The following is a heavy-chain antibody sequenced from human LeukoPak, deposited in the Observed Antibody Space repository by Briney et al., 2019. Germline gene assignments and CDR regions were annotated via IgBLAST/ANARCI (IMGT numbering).Heavy chain of an antibody. CDR2: INPDSGDS. D-gene: IGHD5-12*01. J-gene: IGHJ4*02. Sequence: ASVKVSCKASGYTFTGYYIHWVRQAPGQGLEWMAWINPDSGDSYSAPKFQGRVTMTGDTSISTASMEVSWLSSDDTAVYYCATGVATAFTYWGQGTLVTVSS. V-gene: IGHV1-2*02. CDR3: ATGVATAFTY. CDR1: GYTFTGYY.